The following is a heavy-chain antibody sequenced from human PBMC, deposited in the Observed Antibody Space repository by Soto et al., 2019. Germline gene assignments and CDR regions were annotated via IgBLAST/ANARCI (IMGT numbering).Heavy chain of an antibody. Sequence: QVQLQQWGAGLLKPSETLSLTCAVYGGSFSGYYWTWIPQPPGKGLEWIGEINRSGSTNSTPPLTGRATKSVDTSKIQVSLNGSSVTAANTAVYYCARGRTLITGTSLDYCCQGTLVTVSS. D-gene: IGHD1-20*01. CDR1: GGSFSGYY. J-gene: IGHJ4*02. CDR2: INRSGST. V-gene: IGHV4-34*01. CDR3: ARGRTLITGTSLDY.